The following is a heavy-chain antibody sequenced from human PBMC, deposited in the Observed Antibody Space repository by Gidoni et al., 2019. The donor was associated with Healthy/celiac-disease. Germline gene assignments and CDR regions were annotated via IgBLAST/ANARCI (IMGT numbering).Heavy chain of an antibody. V-gene: IGHV1-46*01. D-gene: IGHD1-20*01. Sequence: QVQLVQSGAEVKKPGASVKVSCKASGYTFTRYYMHWVRQAPGQGLEWMGIINPSGGSTSYAQKFQGRVTMTRDTSTSTVYMELSSLRSEDTAVYYCARVSRGLTGTPAEWGQGTMVTVSS. CDR3: ARVSRGLTGTPAE. J-gene: IGHJ3*01. CDR2: INPSGGST. CDR1: GYTFTRYY.